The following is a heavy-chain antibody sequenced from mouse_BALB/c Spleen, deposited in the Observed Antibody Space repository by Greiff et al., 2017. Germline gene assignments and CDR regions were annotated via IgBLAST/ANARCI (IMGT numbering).Heavy chain of an antibody. V-gene: IGHV1-14*01. CDR1: GYTFTSYV. J-gene: IGHJ4*01. D-gene: IGHD1-1*01. CDR2: INPYNDGT. Sequence: VQLQQSGPELVKPGASVKMSCKASGYTFTSYVMHWVKQKPGQGLEWIGYINPYNDGTKYNEKFKGKATLTSDKSSSTAYMELSSLTSEDSAVYYCARGYYYGSKDYAMDDWGQGTSVTVSS. CDR3: ARGYYYGSKDYAMDD.